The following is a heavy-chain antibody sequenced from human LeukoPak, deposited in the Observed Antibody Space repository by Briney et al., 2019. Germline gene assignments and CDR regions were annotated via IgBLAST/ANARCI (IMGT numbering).Heavy chain of an antibody. CDR1: GFTVRNNH. D-gene: IGHD6-19*01. Sequence: GGSLRLSCAASGFTVRNNHMSWVRQAPGKGLEWVSYISSSGSIKHYADSVKGRFTISRDNAKNSLYLQMNSLRAEDTAVYYCARARYTSGWETLDYWGQGTLVTVSS. J-gene: IGHJ4*02. CDR2: ISSSGSIK. V-gene: IGHV3-11*04. CDR3: ARARYTSGWETLDY.